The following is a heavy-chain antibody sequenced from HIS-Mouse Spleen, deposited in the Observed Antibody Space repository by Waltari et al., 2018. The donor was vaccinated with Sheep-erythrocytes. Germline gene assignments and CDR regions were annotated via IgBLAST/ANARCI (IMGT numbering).Heavy chain of an antibody. Sequence: QLVQSGAEVKKPGASVKVSCTASGDTLTSYGISWVRQAPGQGLEWVGWLSAYNGNTNDAQKLQGRVTMTTDTSTSTAYMELRSLRSDDTAVYYCARFYGDFTRAFDIWGQGTMVTVSS. V-gene: IGHV1-18*01. D-gene: IGHD4-17*01. J-gene: IGHJ3*02. CDR1: GDTLTSYG. CDR2: LSAYNGNT. CDR3: ARFYGDFTRAFDI.